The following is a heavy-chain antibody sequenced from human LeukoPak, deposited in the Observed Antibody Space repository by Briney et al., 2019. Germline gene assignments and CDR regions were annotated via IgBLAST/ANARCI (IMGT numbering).Heavy chain of an antibody. J-gene: IGHJ4*02. CDR2: IWYDGSNK. CDR1: GFTFSSYG. D-gene: IGHD2-2*01. CDR3: ARTGYCSSTSCYDLYYFDY. V-gene: IGHV3-33*01. Sequence: SGGSLRLSCAASGFTFSSYGMHWVRQAPGKGLEWVAVIWYDGSNKYYADSVKGRFTISRDNSKNTLYLQMNSLRAEDTAVYYCARTGYCSSTSCYDLYYFDYWGQGTLVTVSS.